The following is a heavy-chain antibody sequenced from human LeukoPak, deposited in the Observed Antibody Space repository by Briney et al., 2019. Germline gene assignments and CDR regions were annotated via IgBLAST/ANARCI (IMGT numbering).Heavy chain of an antibody. V-gene: IGHV3-30*02. CDR2: IRYDGNIK. J-gene: IGHJ4*02. CDR3: VKDNPLDY. Sequence: PGGSLRLSCAASGFTFSNYGMLWVCQSPGKGLEWVAFIRYDGNIKLYADSMKGRFTISRDNSKNTLYLHINSLRAEDTALYYCVKDNPLDYWGQGTLVIVSS. CDR1: GFTFSNYG.